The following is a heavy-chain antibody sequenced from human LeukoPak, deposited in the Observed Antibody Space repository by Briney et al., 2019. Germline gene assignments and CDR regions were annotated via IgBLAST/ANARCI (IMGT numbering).Heavy chain of an antibody. CDR3: AKMNTSWPYHYYYGMDV. Sequence: SETLSLTCTVSGGPISSYYWSWIRQPPGKGLEWIGYIYYSGSTKYNPSLKSRVTISVDTSKNQFSLKLRSVTAADTAVYYCAKMNTSWPYHYYYGMDVWGQGTTVTVSS. D-gene: IGHD2-2*01. CDR1: GGPISSYY. V-gene: IGHV4-59*01. J-gene: IGHJ6*02. CDR2: IYYSGST.